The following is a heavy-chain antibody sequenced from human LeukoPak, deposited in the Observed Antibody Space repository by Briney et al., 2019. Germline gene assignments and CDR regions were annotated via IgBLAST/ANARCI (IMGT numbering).Heavy chain of an antibody. J-gene: IGHJ6*03. V-gene: IGHV4-39*01. Sequence: PSETLSLTCTVSGGSISSSSYYWGWIRQPPGKGLEWIGSIYYSGSTYYNPSLKSRVTISVDTSKNQFSLKLSSVTAADTAVYYCARHRDDYGGKGKSSGYYYMDVWGKGTTVTISS. D-gene: IGHD4-23*01. CDR1: GGSISSSSYY. CDR3: ARHRDDYGGKGKSSGYYYMDV. CDR2: IYYSGST.